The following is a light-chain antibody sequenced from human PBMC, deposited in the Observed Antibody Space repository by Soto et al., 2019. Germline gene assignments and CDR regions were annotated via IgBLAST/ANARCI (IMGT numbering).Light chain of an antibody. CDR3: QQRRNWPLT. Sequence: EIVLTQSPATLSLSPGERATLSCRASQSINNYLAWYQQKAGQAPRLLIYDASNRATGIPARFSGSGSGTDFTLTISSLEPEDFAVYYCQQRRNWPLTFGGGTKVEIK. CDR1: QSINNY. V-gene: IGKV3-11*01. J-gene: IGKJ4*01. CDR2: DAS.